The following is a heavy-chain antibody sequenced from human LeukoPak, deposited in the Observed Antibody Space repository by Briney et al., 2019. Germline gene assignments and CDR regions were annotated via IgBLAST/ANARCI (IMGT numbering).Heavy chain of an antibody. CDR2: ISSSSSYI. CDR1: GFTFSSYA. J-gene: IGHJ3*02. Sequence: GGSLRLSCAASGFTFSSYAMHWVRQAPGKGLEWVSSISSSSSYIYYADSVKGRFTISRDNAKNSLYLQMNSLRAEDTAVYYCASHALEGAFDIWGQGTMVTVSS. V-gene: IGHV3-21*01. CDR3: ASHALEGAFDI. D-gene: IGHD5-24*01.